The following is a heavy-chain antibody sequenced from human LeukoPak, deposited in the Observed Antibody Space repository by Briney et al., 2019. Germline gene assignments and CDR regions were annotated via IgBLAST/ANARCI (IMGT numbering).Heavy chain of an antibody. CDR3: ARWKIVLMVYAPIGATDYYYGMDV. V-gene: IGHV1-8*02. CDR1: GYTFTSYG. J-gene: IGHJ6*02. D-gene: IGHD2-8*01. CDR2: MNPNSGNT. Sequence: ASVKVSCKASGYTFTSYGISWVRQAPGQGLEWMGWMNPNSGNTGYARKFQGRVTMTRNTSISTAYMELSSLRSEDTAVYYCARWKIVLMVYAPIGATDYYYGMDVWGQGTTVTVSS.